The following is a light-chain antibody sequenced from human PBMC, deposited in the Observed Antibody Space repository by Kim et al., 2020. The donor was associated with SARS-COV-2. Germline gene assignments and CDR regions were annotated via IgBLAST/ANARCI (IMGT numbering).Light chain of an antibody. Sequence: DIQMTQSPSSVSASVGDRVTITCRASQRISKWLAGYQQKPGRAPKPLMWPASSLQSGVPSRSSGSGSGTDFTLTISSLQPEDFATYYCQQPDSFPLTFGGGTKLEI. V-gene: IGKV1-12*01. CDR3: QQPDSFPLT. CDR2: PAS. CDR1: QRISKW. J-gene: IGKJ4*01.